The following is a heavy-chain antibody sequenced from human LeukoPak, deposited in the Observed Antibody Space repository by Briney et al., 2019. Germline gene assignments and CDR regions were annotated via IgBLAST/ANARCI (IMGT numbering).Heavy chain of an antibody. J-gene: IGHJ6*03. CDR3: ARVGYDFWSGYYSYYYYYMDV. V-gene: IGHV1-8*01. CDR2: MNPNSGNT. Sequence: ASVTVSCKASGYTFTSYDINWVRQAPGQGLEWMGCMNPNSGNTDYAQKFQGRVTMTRNTSISTAYMELSSLRSEDTAVYYCARVGYDFWSGYYSYYYYYMDVWGKGTTVTVSS. CDR1: GYTFTSYD. D-gene: IGHD3-3*01.